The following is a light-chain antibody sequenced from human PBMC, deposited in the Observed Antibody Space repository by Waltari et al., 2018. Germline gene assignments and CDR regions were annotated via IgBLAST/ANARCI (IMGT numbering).Light chain of an antibody. CDR1: QAISNS. Sequence: DIQMTQAPSSLSASVGDRVIITCRASQAISNSVNWYQQQPGSAPGLLIFYSDRLKPGVPSRFIGSGSGTEFTLIINSLQPEDFATYFCQQYNDLPLTFGGGTKVEIK. V-gene: IGKV1-NL1*01. J-gene: IGKJ4*01. CDR3: QQYNDLPLT. CDR2: YSD.